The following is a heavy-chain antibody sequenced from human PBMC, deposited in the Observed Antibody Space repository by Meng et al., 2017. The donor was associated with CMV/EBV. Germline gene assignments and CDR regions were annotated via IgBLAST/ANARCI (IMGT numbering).Heavy chain of an antibody. J-gene: IGHJ4*02. V-gene: IGHV3-23*01. D-gene: IGHD2-2*01. Sequence: GESLKISCAASGFTFSSYAMGWVRQAPGKGLEWVSAISGSGGSTYYADSVKGRFTISRDNSKNTLYLQMNSLRAEDTAVYYCAKYALVVVPAAIPDYFDYWGQGTLVTVSS. CDR3: AKYALVVVPAAIPDYFDY. CDR1: GFTFSSYA. CDR2: ISGSGGST.